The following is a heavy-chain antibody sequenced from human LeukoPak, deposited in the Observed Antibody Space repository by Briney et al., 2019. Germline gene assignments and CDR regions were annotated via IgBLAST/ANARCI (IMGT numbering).Heavy chain of an antibody. V-gene: IGHV4-59*12. J-gene: IGHJ2*01. CDR1: GGSISNYH. D-gene: IGHD4-17*01. CDR2: IYYSGST. Sequence: PSETLSLTCSVSGGSISNYHWSWIRQSPGKGLEWIGSIYYSGSTYYNPSLKSRVTISVGTSKNQFSLKLSSVTAADTAVYYCARVQRIRHIPMTTVTGGYFDLWGRGTLVTVSS. CDR3: ARVQRIRHIPMTTVTGGYFDL.